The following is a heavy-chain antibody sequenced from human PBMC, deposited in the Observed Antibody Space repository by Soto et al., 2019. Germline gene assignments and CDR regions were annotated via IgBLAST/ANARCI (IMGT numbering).Heavy chain of an antibody. J-gene: IGHJ5*02. Sequence: SETLSLTCTVSGGSISSGGYYWSWIRQHPGKGLEWIGYIYYSGSTYYNPSLKSRVTISVDTSKNQFSLKLSSVTAADTAVYYCARDWAVTTTYNWFEPWGQGTRVTVSS. CDR2: IYYSGST. CDR1: GGSISSGGYY. D-gene: IGHD4-4*01. CDR3: ARDWAVTTTYNWFEP. V-gene: IGHV4-31*03.